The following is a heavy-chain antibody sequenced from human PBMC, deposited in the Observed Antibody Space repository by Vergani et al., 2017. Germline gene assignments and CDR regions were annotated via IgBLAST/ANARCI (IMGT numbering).Heavy chain of an antibody. Sequence: EVQLVQSGAEVKKPGATVKVSCKVSGYTFSDYYMHWVRQAPGKGPEWMGLVDPEDGETKYAEKFQGRVTINADTATDTAYMELSSLRSEDTAVYYCATGQQRMDVWGQGTTVTVSS. J-gene: IGHJ6*02. CDR2: VDPEDGET. CDR3: ATGQQRMDV. V-gene: IGHV1-69-2*01. D-gene: IGHD6-13*01. CDR1: GYTFSDYY.